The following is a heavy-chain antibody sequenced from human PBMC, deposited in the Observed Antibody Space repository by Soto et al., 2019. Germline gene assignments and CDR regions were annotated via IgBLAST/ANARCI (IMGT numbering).Heavy chain of an antibody. CDR2: IYYSGST. V-gene: IGHV4-39*01. J-gene: IGHJ4*02. Sequence: QLQLQESGPGLVKPSETLSLTCTVSGGSISSSSYYWGWIRQPPGKGLEWIGSIYYSGSTYYNPSLKSRVTISVDTSKNQFSLKLSSVTAADTAVYYCARLGEWLLDHGDYAPAGGDYWGQGTLVTVSS. CDR3: ARLGEWLLDHGDYAPAGGDY. CDR1: GGSISSSSYY. D-gene: IGHD4-17*01.